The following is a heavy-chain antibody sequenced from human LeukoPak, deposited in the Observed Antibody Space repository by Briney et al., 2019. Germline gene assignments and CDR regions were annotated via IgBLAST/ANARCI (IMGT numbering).Heavy chain of an antibody. J-gene: IGHJ4*02. D-gene: IGHD1-26*01. Sequence: GGSLRLSCAASGFTFSSYWMRWVRQAPGKGLEWVASINQDGSEKYYVDSVKGRFTISRDNAKNSLHLQMNSLRANDTAVYYCARARGGSNSDYWGQGTLVTVSS. CDR2: INQDGSEK. V-gene: IGHV3-7*05. CDR1: GFTFSSYW. CDR3: ARARGGSNSDY.